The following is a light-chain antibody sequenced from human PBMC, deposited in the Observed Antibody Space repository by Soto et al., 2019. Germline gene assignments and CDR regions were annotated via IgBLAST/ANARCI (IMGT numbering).Light chain of an antibody. CDR3: QQLNSYPLT. J-gene: IGKJ4*01. Sequence: DSQMTQSPSFLSASVGDRVTITCRSSQGISSYLAWYHQKPGKAPKLLIYAASTLQSGVPSRFSGSGSGTEFTLTISSLLPEDFATYYCQQLNSYPLTFGGGPKVDIK. CDR2: AAS. CDR1: QGISSY. V-gene: IGKV1-9*01.